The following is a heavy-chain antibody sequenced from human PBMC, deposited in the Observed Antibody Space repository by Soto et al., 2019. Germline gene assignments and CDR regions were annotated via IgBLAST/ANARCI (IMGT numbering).Heavy chain of an antibody. D-gene: IGHD6-13*01. Sequence: PGGSLRLSCAASGFTFSSYGMHWVRQAPGKGLEWVAVIWYDGSNKYYADSVKGRFTISRDNSKNTLYLQMNSLRAEDTAVYYCARGKQLYVMAVWGQGTTVTVSS. CDR2: IWYDGSNK. CDR3: ARGKQLYVMAV. J-gene: IGHJ6*02. CDR1: GFTFSSYG. V-gene: IGHV3-33*01.